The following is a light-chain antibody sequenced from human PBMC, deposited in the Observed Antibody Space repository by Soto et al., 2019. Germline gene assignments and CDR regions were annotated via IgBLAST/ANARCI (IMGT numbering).Light chain of an antibody. CDR2: GAS. Sequence: EIVLTQSPGTLSLSPGERATLSCRASQSISNSYLAWYQQKPGQAPRLLISGASSRATGFPDRFSGSGSGTYFTLTISRLETEDFAVYYCQQYGSSPPTFGQGTKVEIK. CDR1: QSISNSY. J-gene: IGKJ1*01. CDR3: QQYGSSPPT. V-gene: IGKV3-20*01.